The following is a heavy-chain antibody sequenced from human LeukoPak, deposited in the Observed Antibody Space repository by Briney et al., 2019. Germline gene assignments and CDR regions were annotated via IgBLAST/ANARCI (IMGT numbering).Heavy chain of an antibody. CDR3: ARDSPLVYDSSGYSLGAFDI. Sequence: GSSLRLSCAASGFTFSSYAMHWVRQAPGKGLEWVAIISYDGSNKYYADSVKGRFTISRDNSKNTLYLQMNSLRAEDTAVYYCARDSPLVYDSSGYSLGAFDIWGQGTMVTVSS. CDR2: ISYDGSNK. CDR1: GFTFSSYA. V-gene: IGHV3-30-3*01. D-gene: IGHD3-22*01. J-gene: IGHJ3*02.